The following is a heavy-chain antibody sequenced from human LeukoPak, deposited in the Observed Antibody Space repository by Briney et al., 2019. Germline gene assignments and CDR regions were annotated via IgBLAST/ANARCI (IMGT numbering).Heavy chain of an antibody. Sequence: SVKVSCKASGGTFSSYAISWVRQAPGQGLEWMGRIIPILGIANYAQKSQGRVTITADKSTSTAYMELSSLRSEDTAVYYCARGNYGGNSAYWGQGTLVTVSS. CDR1: GGTFSSYA. CDR3: ARGNYGGNSAY. J-gene: IGHJ4*02. D-gene: IGHD4-23*01. CDR2: IIPILGIA. V-gene: IGHV1-69*04.